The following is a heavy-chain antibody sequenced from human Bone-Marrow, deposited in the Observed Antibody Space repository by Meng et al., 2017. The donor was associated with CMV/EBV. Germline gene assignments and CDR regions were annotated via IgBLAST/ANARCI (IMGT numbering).Heavy chain of an antibody. CDR3: ARLVVIAPYGLDV. J-gene: IGHJ6*02. CDR1: GGSFSSHY. Sequence: SETLSLTCTVYGGSFSSHYWTWIRQPPGKGLEWIGEINHSGSTNYNPSLKSRVIILIDTSKNQFSLKLNSVTAADTAVYYCARLVVIAPYGLDVWGQGTTVTVSS. CDR2: INHSGST. D-gene: IGHD2-21*01. V-gene: IGHV4-34*01.